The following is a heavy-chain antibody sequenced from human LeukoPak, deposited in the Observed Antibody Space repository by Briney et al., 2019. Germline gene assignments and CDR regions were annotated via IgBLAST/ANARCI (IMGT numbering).Heavy chain of an antibody. CDR1: RFTFTGFA. J-gene: IGHJ4*02. CDR3: ASAPRDYYFGSGSMGSYFDY. D-gene: IGHD3-10*01. CDR2: MSYDGSDK. V-gene: IGHV3-30-3*01. Sequence: PGGSLRLSCAASRFTFTGFAMHWVRQAPGKGLEWVAVMSYDGSDKYYADSVKGRFTISRDNSKNTLYLQMNSLRAEDTAVYYCASAPRDYYFGSGSMGSYFDYWGQGTLVTVSS.